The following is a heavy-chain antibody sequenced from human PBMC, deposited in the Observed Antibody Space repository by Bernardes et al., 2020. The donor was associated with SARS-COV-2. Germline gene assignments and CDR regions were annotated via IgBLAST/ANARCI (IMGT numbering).Heavy chain of an antibody. D-gene: IGHD1-26*01. V-gene: IGHV3-72*01. CDR1: GFTLSDYY. CDR2: SRSKAKGYST. Sequence: GGSLRLSCAASGFTLSDYYMDWVRQAPDRGLEWVGRSRSKAKGYSTEYAASVRGRFTISRDESKNSLSLQMNSLKTEDTAVYYCARGSRSFDIWGRGTMVTVSS. CDR3: ARGSRSFDI. J-gene: IGHJ3*02.